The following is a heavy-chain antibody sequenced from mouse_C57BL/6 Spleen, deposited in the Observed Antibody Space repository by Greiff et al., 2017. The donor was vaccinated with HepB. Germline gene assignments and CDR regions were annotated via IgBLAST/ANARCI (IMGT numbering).Heavy chain of an antibody. J-gene: IGHJ1*03. CDR1: GFSLTSYG. CDR2: IWSGGST. Sequence: VQLQESGPGLVQPSQSLSITCTVSGFSLTSYGVHWVRQSPGKGLEWLGVIWSGGSTDYNAAFISRLSISKDNSKSQVFFKMNSLQADDTAIDYCARNLYYGSSYWYFDVWGTGTTVTVSS. V-gene: IGHV2-2*01. CDR3: ARNLYYGSSYWYFDV. D-gene: IGHD1-1*01.